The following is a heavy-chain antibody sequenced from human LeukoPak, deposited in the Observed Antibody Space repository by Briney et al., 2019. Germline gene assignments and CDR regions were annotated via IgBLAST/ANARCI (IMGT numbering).Heavy chain of an antibody. D-gene: IGHD6-19*01. J-gene: IGHJ4*02. CDR3: ARDRRVAVAGSSNY. Sequence: SVKVSCKASGGTFSSYAISWVRQAPGQGLEWMGRIIPILGIANYAQKFQGRVTITADKSTGTAYMELSSLRPEDTAVYYCARDRRVAVAGSSNYWGQGTLVTVSS. V-gene: IGHV1-69*04. CDR1: GGTFSSYA. CDR2: IIPILGIA.